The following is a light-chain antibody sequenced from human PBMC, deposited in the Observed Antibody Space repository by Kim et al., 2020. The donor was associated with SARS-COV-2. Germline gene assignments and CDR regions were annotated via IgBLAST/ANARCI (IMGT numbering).Light chain of an antibody. CDR1: QSIYINY. Sequence: EIVLTQSPGTLSLSPGERATLSCRASQSIYINYAGWYLQKAGQAPRLLIDVASSRASSKPDRLSGSGSGTDFTLTITRLQPDDYVVYYSQQNGSPWTFGPGPKVDTK. CDR2: VAS. J-gene: IGKJ1*01. CDR3: QQNGSPWT. V-gene: IGKV3-20*01.